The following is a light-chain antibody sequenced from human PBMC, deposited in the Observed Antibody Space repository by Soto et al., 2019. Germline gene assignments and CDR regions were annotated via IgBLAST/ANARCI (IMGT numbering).Light chain of an antibody. CDR2: EVS. CDR1: SSDVGYYNY. V-gene: IGLV2-8*01. Sequence: QSALTQPPSASGSPGQSVTISCTGTSSDVGYYNYVSWYQQHPGKPPKLMIYEVSKRPSGVPDRFSGSKSGNTASLTVSGLQAEDEAAYYCNSYADDNIFVFGTGTKVTVL. CDR3: NSYADDNIFV. J-gene: IGLJ1*01.